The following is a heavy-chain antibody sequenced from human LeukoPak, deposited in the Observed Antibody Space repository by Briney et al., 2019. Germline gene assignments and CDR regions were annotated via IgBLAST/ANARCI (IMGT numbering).Heavy chain of an antibody. Sequence: GESLRISCKGSGYSFTNNWIGWVRQLPGKGLEWMGITYPGDSNTRYSPSFQGQVTISADKSISSAYLQWSSLKASDTAMYYCVRSPACSSGTCYPNWFDPWGQGTLVTVSS. CDR1: GYSFTNNW. J-gene: IGHJ5*02. CDR2: TYPGDSNT. CDR3: VRSPACSSGTCYPNWFDP. D-gene: IGHD2-15*01. V-gene: IGHV5-51*01.